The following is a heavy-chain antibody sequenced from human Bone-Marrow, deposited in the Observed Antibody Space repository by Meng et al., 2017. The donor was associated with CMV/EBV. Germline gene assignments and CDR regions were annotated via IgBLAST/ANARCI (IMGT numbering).Heavy chain of an antibody. CDR2: IKPNSGGT. CDR3: AREEGGYSGYDLGY. V-gene: IGHV1-2*02. CDR1: GYTFTGYY. D-gene: IGHD5-12*01. J-gene: IGHJ4*02. Sequence: QLQLVQSGAEVKKPGASVQVPCKASGYTFTGYYMHWVRQAPGQGLEWMGWIKPNSGGTNYAQKFQGKVTMTRDTSISTAYMVLSRLRSDDTAVYYCAREEGGYSGYDLGYWGQGTLVTVSS.